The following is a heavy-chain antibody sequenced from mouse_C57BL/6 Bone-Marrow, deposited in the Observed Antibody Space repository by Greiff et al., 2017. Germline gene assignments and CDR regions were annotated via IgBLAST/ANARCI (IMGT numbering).Heavy chain of an antibody. J-gene: IGHJ2*01. Sequence: VQLVESGAELVMPGASVKLSCKASGYTFTSYWMHWVKQRPGQGLEWIGEIDPSDSYTNYNQKFKGKSTLTVDKSSSTAYMQLSSLTSEDSAVYYCAREEGITTVVATGYFDYWGQGTTLTVSS. CDR1: GYTFTSYW. D-gene: IGHD1-1*01. CDR2: IDPSDSYT. CDR3: AREEGITTVVATGYFDY. V-gene: IGHV1-69*01.